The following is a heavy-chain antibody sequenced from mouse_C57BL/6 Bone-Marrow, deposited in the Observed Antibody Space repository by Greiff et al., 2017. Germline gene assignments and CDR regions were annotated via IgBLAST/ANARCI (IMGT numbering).Heavy chain of an antibody. J-gene: IGHJ2*01. CDR1: GFTFSDYA. V-gene: IGHV5-17*01. CDR2: ISSGSSTI. D-gene: IGHD1-1*01. Sequence: EVKLMESGGGLVKPGGSLKLSCAASGFTFSDYAMHWVRQAPGKGLEWVGYISSGSSTIYYTDTVKGRSTITRDNATSTLFMQMTSLRSEDMAMCYCAGNLPFYYYGSRAYWGQGTTLTVSS. CDR3: AGNLPFYYYGSRAY.